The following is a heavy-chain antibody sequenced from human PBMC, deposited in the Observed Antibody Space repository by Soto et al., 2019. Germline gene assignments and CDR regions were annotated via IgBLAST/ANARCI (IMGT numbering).Heavy chain of an antibody. J-gene: IGHJ4*02. V-gene: IGHV1-18*01. D-gene: IGHD3-22*01. CDR1: GYSFSSYG. CDR2: INTYNGNR. Sequence: QVQLVQSGAELRKPGASVKVSCKASGYSFSSYGINWVRQAPGQGLEWMGWINTYNGNRNYEQKFADRVTMTTATSTNTVYMEQRSLKSDDTVIYYCARDRLRGYDSSGFYSWGQGTLVTVSS. CDR3: ARDRLRGYDSSGFYS.